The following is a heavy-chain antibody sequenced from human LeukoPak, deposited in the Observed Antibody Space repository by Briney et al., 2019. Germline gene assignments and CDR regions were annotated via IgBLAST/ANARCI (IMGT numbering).Heavy chain of an antibody. Sequence: SETLSLTCTVSGGSISTYYWIWIRQPAGKGLEWIGRIYTSGSTNYNPSLKSRVTMSVDTSKNQFSLKLSSVTAADTAVYYCVRVIGAPNYYYYMDVWGKGTTVTVSS. CDR3: VRVIGAPNYYYYMDV. V-gene: IGHV4-4*07. J-gene: IGHJ6*03. D-gene: IGHD3-22*01. CDR2: IYTSGST. CDR1: GGSISTYY.